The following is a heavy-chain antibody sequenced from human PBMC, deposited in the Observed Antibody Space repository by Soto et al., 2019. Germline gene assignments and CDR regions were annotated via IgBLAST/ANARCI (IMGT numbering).Heavy chain of an antibody. CDR2: ISPRSTFR. CDR1: GFSFSDSY. J-gene: IGHJ5*02. CDR3: ARGGGGGLFDP. D-gene: IGHD2-21*01. Sequence: QVQLVESGGDLVKPGGSLRLSCATSGFSFSDSYMSWIRQAPGKGLEWISYISPRSTFRDYADSVKGRFTISRDSVQNSLYLQMNNLTADDTGVYYCARGGGGGLFDPWGQGSVVTVSS. V-gene: IGHV3-11*06.